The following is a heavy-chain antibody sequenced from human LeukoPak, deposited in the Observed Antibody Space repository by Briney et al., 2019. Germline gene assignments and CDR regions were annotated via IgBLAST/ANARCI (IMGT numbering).Heavy chain of an antibody. J-gene: IGHJ5*02. CDR2: ISADNGNT. V-gene: IGHV1-18*01. CDR3: ARSRGRSSGFDP. CDR1: GYTFSSYG. D-gene: IGHD6-6*01. Sequence: ASVKVSCKASGYTFSSYGISWVRQAPGQGLEWMGWISADNGNTNYALKLQGRVTMTTDTSTSTAYMELGSLRSDDTAVYYCARSRGRSSGFDPWGQGTLVTVSS.